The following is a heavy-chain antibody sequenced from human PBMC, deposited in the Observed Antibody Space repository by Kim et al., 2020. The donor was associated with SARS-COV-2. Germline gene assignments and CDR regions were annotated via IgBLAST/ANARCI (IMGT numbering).Heavy chain of an antibody. CDR1: GGSFSGYY. D-gene: IGHD4-17*01. CDR2: INHSGST. Sequence: SETLSLTCAVYGGSFSGYYWSWIRQPPGKGLEWIGEINHSGSTNYNPSFKSRVTISVDTSKNQFSLKLSSVTAADTAVSYCACSTGQLTTLGPFDYWGQG. J-gene: IGHJ4*02. V-gene: IGHV4-34*01. CDR3: ACSTGQLTTLGPFDY.